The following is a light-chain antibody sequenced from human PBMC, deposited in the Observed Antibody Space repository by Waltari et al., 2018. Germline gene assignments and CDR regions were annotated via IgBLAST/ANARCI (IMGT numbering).Light chain of an antibody. Sequence: SFLHSDNNKSYCAWYQQKPGQPPKLLIYWASTRKSGVPDRFSGSGSGTDFTLTISSLQAEDVAVYYCQQFQSHLRTFGQGTKVEIK. V-gene: IGKV4-1*01. CDR3: QQFQSHLRT. CDR2: WAS. CDR1: SFLHSDNNKSY. J-gene: IGKJ1*01.